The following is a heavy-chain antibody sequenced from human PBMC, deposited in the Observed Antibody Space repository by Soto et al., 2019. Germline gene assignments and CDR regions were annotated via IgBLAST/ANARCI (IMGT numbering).Heavy chain of an antibody. CDR3: ARDSNDYGDYGWYFDL. CDR1: GFAFRTYW. V-gene: IGHV3-7*01. D-gene: IGHD4-17*01. J-gene: IGHJ2*01. Sequence: EVQLVESGGGLVQPGGSLRLSCAASGFAFRTYWMSWVRQAPGKGLEWLADIKQDGSDTNYVDSVKGRFTISRDNAANSLYLQMNGLRAEDTAVYYCARDSNDYGDYGWYFDLWGRGTLVTVSS. CDR2: IKQDGSDT.